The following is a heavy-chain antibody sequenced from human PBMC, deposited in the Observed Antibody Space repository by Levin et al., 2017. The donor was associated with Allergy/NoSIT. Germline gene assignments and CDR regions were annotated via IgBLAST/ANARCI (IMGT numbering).Heavy chain of an antibody. J-gene: IGHJ4*02. CDR3: TTYSSSWYYFDY. D-gene: IGHD6-13*01. V-gene: IGHV3-15*01. CDR2: IKNKADGATT. Sequence: SGGSLRLSCAASGITFSNAWMSWARQAPGKGLEWVGRIKNKADGATTEYAAPVKGRFTISRDDSKNTLYLQMNSLKTEDTAVYFCTTYSSSWYYFDYWGQGTLVTVSS. CDR1: GITFSNAW.